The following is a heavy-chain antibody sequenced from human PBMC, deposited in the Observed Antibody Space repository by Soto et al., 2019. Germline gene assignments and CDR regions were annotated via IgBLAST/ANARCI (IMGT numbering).Heavy chain of an antibody. Sequence: QVQLQESGPGLVKPSQTLSLTCTVSGGSISSGGYYWSWIRQHPGKGLEWMGCIYYSGSTYYNPSLKSRVTISVDTSKNQFSLKLSSVTAADTAVYYCARDVGSSSSKGVYFDYWGQGTLVTVSS. D-gene: IGHD6-6*01. V-gene: IGHV4-31*03. CDR1: GGSISSGGYY. CDR3: ARDVGSSSSKGVYFDY. CDR2: IYYSGST. J-gene: IGHJ4*02.